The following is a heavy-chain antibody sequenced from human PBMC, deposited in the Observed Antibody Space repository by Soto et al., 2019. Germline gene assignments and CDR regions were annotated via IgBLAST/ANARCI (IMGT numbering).Heavy chain of an antibody. Sequence: SETLSLTCTVSGGSISSYYWSWIRQPPGKGLEWIGYIYYSGSTNYHPSLKSRVTISVDRSKNQFSLKLSSVTAANTAVYYCARVGWLLPDNWFDPWGQGTLVTVSS. D-gene: IGHD3-22*01. J-gene: IGHJ5*02. CDR1: GGSISSYY. CDR2: IYYSGST. V-gene: IGHV4-59*12. CDR3: ARVGWLLPDNWFDP.